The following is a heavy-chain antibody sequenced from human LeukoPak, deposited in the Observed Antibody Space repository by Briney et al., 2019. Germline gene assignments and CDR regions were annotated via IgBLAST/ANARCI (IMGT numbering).Heavy chain of an antibody. CDR3: ARGWSTMVRGVGWFDP. CDR1: GYTFTSYD. Sequence: ASVKVSCKASGYTFTSYDINWVRQATGQGLEWMGWMNPNSGNTGYAQKFQGRVTMTRNTSISTAYMELSSLRSEDTAVYYSARGWSTMVRGVGWFDPWGQGTLVTVSS. D-gene: IGHD3-10*01. J-gene: IGHJ5*02. V-gene: IGHV1-8*01. CDR2: MNPNSGNT.